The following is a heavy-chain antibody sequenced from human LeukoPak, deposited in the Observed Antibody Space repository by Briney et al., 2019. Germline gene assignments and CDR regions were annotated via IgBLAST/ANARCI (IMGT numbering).Heavy chain of an antibody. Sequence: SETLSLTCTVSGGSISSYYWSWIRQPPGKGLEGIGYIYYSGSTNYNPSLKSRVTISVDTSKNQFSLKLSSLTAADTAVYYCARHVPPVLLWFGRGPGDAFDIWGQGTMVTVSS. CDR3: ARHVPPVLLWFGRGPGDAFDI. D-gene: IGHD3-10*01. CDR1: GGSISSYY. J-gene: IGHJ3*02. CDR2: IYYSGST. V-gene: IGHV4-59*08.